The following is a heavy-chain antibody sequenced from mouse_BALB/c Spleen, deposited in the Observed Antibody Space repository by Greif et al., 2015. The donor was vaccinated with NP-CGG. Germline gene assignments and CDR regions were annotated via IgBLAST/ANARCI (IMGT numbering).Heavy chain of an antibody. J-gene: IGHJ3*01. CDR2: IVPANDNT. V-gene: IGHV14-3*02. CDR3: ATYYYGSSGFAY. D-gene: IGHD1-1*01. CDR1: GFNIKDTY. Sequence: EVQLQQSGAEVVKPGASVKLSCTASGFNIKDTYMTWVKQRPEQGLEWIGRIVPANDNTKYDPKFQGKATITADTSSNTAYLQLSSLTSEDTAVYYCATYYYGSSGFAYWGQGTLFTVSA.